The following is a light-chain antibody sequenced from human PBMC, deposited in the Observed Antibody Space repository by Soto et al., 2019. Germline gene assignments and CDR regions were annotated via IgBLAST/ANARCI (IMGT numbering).Light chain of an antibody. V-gene: IGLV2-8*01. CDR1: SSDVGGYNY. CDR2: DVS. CDR3: ASHAGSSAV. Sequence: QSALTQPPSASGSPGQSVTISCTGTSSDVGGYNYVSWYQQHPGKAPKGIIYDVSKRPSGVPDRFSGSKSGNTASLTVSGLQTEDEADYYCASHAGSSAVFGGGTKVTVL. J-gene: IGLJ2*01.